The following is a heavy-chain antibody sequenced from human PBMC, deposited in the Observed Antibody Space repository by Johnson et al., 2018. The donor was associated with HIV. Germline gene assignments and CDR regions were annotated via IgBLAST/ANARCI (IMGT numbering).Heavy chain of an antibody. CDR2: INWNGGSI. V-gene: IGHV3-66*02. CDR3: AKVHYYDSSDYYNQRYAFDI. J-gene: IGHJ3*02. Sequence: VQLVESGGGLVQPGGSLRLSCAASGFTVSSNYMSWVRQAPGNGLEWVSGINWNGGSIGYADSVKGRFTISRDNAKNTLYLQMNSLRAEDTAVYYCAKVHYYDSSDYYNQRYAFDIWGQGTMVTVSS. CDR1: GFTVSSNY. D-gene: IGHD3-22*01.